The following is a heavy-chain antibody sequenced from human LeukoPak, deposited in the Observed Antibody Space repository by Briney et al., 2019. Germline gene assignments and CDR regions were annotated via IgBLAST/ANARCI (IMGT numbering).Heavy chain of an antibody. J-gene: IGHJ5*02. CDR1: GFTFSSYA. D-gene: IGHD3-9*01. CDR2: ISYDGSNK. Sequence: GGSLRLSCAASGFTFSSYAMHWVRQAPGKGLEWVAVISYDGSNKYYADSVKGRFTISRDNSKNTLYLQMNSLRAEDTAVYYCARDDILTGYPNNWFDPWGQGTLVTVSS. CDR3: ARDDILTGYPNNWFDP. V-gene: IGHV3-30-3*01.